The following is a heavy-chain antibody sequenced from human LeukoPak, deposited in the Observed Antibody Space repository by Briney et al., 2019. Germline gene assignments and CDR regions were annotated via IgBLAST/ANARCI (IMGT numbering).Heavy chain of an antibody. D-gene: IGHD4-17*01. J-gene: IGHJ5*02. V-gene: IGHV4-30-4*01. CDR1: GGSISSGDYY. CDR2: IYYSGST. Sequence: SSETLSLTCTVSGGSISSGDYYWSWIRQPPGKGLEWIGYIYYSGSTYYNPSLKSRVTISVDTSKNQFSLKLSSVTAADTAVYYCARHVVTDYGDYDCFDPWGQGTLVTVSS. CDR3: ARHVVTDYGDYDCFDP.